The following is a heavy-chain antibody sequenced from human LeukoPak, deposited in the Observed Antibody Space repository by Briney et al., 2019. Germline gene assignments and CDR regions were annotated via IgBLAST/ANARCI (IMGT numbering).Heavy chain of an antibody. V-gene: IGHV3-74*01. Sequence: PGGSLRLPCAASGFTFSSYWMHWVRQAPGKGLVWVSRINSDGSSTSYADSVKGRFTISRDNAKNTLYLQMNSLRAEDTAVYYCARGNIVATNDYWGQGTLVTVSS. CDR2: INSDGSST. J-gene: IGHJ4*02. D-gene: IGHD5-12*01. CDR3: ARGNIVATNDY. CDR1: GFTFSSYW.